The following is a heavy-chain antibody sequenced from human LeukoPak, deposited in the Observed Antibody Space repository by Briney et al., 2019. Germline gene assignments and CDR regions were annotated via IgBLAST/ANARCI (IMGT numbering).Heavy chain of an antibody. CDR1: GGSISSSSYY. J-gene: IGHJ4*02. Sequence: PSETLSLTCTVSGGSISSSSYYWGWIRQPPGKGLEWIGSIYYSGSTYYNPSLKSRVTISVDTSKNQFSLKLSSVTAADTAVYYCARGVGARSSNSDYWSQGTLVTVSS. CDR2: IYYSGST. D-gene: IGHD1-26*01. V-gene: IGHV4-39*07. CDR3: ARGVGARSSNSDY.